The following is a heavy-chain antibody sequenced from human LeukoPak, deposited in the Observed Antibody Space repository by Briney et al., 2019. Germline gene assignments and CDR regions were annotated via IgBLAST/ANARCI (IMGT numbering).Heavy chain of an antibody. Sequence: PGRSLRLSCAASGFSFSTQGMHWVRQAPGKGLEWVAVISYDGSNTYYSDSLKGRFTISRDNSNNTLFLQMNSLTAEDTAIYYCAKDILSGIVLNSMGFLDSWGQGTLVTVSS. CDR2: ISYDGSNT. J-gene: IGHJ4*02. V-gene: IGHV3-30*18. CDR1: GFSFSTQG. CDR3: AKDILSGIVLNSMGFLDS. D-gene: IGHD3/OR15-3a*01.